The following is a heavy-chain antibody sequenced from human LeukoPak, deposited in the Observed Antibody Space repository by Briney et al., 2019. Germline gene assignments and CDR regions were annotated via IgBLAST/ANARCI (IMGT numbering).Heavy chain of an antibody. D-gene: IGHD3-3*01. CDR2: INHMESP. V-gene: IGHV4-34*01. CDR3: ARGPLGKRYYYDFRSGYYAELHLDY. Sequence: PSETLSLTCVVNVGSFGGYYWSWIRQPPGKGLDWIGEINHMESPNYNPSLKSRVTISVDTSKNQFSLKLSSVTAADTAVYYCARGPLGKRYYYDFRSGYYAELHLDYWGQGTLVTVSS. CDR1: VGSFGGYY. J-gene: IGHJ4*02.